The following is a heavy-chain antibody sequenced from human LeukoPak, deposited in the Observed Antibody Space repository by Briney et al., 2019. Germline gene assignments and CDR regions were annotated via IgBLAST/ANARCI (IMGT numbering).Heavy chain of an antibody. D-gene: IGHD2-2*03. CDR2: VSTYSGNT. CDR3: AREGGFCASSSCEPLDY. V-gene: IGHV1-18*01. Sequence: EASVKVSCKASGYPFTSYGINWVRQAPGQGLEWVGWVSTYSGNTNHAQKLQGRVILTTDTSTSTVYMEVRSLTSDDTAVYYCAREGGFCASSSCEPLDYWGQGTLVTVSS. CDR1: GYPFTSYG. J-gene: IGHJ4*02.